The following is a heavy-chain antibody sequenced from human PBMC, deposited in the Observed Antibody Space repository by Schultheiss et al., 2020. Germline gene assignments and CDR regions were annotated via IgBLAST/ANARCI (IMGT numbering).Heavy chain of an antibody. Sequence: SETLSLTCAVSGYSISSSSYYWGWIRQPPGKGLEWIGSIYHSGSTNYNPSLKSRVTISVDTSKNQFSLKLSSVTAADTAVYYCARVANYDFWSGYYGPQARKTLFDYWGQGTLVTVSS. D-gene: IGHD3-3*01. CDR2: IYHSGST. CDR1: GYSISSSSYY. V-gene: IGHV4-39*07. CDR3: ARVANYDFWSGYYGPQARKTLFDY. J-gene: IGHJ4*02.